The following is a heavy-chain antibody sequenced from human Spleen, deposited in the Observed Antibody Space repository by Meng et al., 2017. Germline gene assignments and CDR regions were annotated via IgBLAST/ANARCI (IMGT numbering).Heavy chain of an antibody. Sequence: ASVKVSCKPSGYNFPDYWLHWVRRAPGQGLEWMGWINPNSGGTNYAQKLQGRVTMTTDTSTSTAYMELRSLRSDDTAVYYCARVGGPHYNILTGYSIQKPVDYWGQGTLVTVSS. CDR3: ARVGGPHYNILTGYSIQKPVDY. CDR2: INPNSGGT. CDR1: GYNFPDYW. V-gene: IGHV1-2*02. J-gene: IGHJ4*02. D-gene: IGHD3-9*01.